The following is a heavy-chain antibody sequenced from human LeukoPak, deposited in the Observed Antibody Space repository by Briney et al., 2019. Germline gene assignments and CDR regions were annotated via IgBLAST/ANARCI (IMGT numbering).Heavy chain of an antibody. CDR1: GYTFTRYG. CDR3: ARAAIDYGDYDY. J-gene: IGHJ4*02. CDR2: ISAYNGNI. V-gene: IGHV1-18*01. Sequence: ASVKVSCKASGYTFTRYGISWVRHAPGQGLEWMGWISAYNGNINYAQKFQGRVTMTRDTSISTAYMELSRLRSDDTAVYYCARAAIDYGDYDYWGQGTLVTVSS. D-gene: IGHD4-17*01.